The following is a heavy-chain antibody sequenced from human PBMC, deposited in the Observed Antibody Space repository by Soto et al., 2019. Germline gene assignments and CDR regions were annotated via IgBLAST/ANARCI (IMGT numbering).Heavy chain of an antibody. J-gene: IGHJ4*02. CDR3: ARGGKTAAATRGFDY. CDR1: GGSFSGYY. Sequence: PSETLSLTCAVYGGSFSGYYWSWIRQPPGKGLEWIGEINHSGSTNYNPSLKSRVTISVDTSKNQFSLKLSSVTAADTAVYYCARGGKTAAATRGFDYWGQGTLVTVSS. CDR2: INHSGST. V-gene: IGHV4-34*01. D-gene: IGHD6-13*01.